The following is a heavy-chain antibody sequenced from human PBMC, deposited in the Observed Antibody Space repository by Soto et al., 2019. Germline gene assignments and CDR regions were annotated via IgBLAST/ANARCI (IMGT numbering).Heavy chain of an antibody. V-gene: IGHV3-23*01. CDR1: GFTLSNYA. D-gene: IGHD6-19*01. Sequence: GESLKISCAASGFTLSNYAMTWVRQAPGKGLEWVSTIGSGGDSTYYADAVKGRFTISRDNSKNTLYLQMNSLRGEDTAVYYCAKDPYSGASFMRAVDYWGQGTLVTVSS. CDR2: IGSGGDST. CDR3: AKDPYSGASFMRAVDY. J-gene: IGHJ4*02.